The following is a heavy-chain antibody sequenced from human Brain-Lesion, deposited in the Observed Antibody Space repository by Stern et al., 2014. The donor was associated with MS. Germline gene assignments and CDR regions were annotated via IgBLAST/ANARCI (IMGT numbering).Heavy chain of an antibody. D-gene: IGHD4-17*01. J-gene: IGHJ4*02. Sequence: QVQLVQSGPGLVKPSETLSLTCTVSGGSISSSSYYWGWIRQPPGKGLEWIGSIYYRVSCFYISPPKGRFPIPFDTSKTQFPLKVNLVTAADTAVYYCARQALYGDLDFDSWGQGTLVTVSS. V-gene: IGHV4-39*01. CDR3: ARQALYGDLDFDS. CDR2: IYYRVSC. CDR1: GGSISSSSYY.